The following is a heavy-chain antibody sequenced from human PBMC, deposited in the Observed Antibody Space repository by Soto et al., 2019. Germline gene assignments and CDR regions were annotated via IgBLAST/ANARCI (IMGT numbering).Heavy chain of an antibody. Sequence: GASVKVSCKASGYTFTGYYMHWVRQAPGQGLEWMGWINPNSGVTNYAQKFQGWVTMTRDTSISTAYMELSRLISDDTAVYYCVREQETSVAGTDAFDIWGQGTMVTGSS. CDR2: INPNSGVT. CDR3: VREQETSVAGTDAFDI. J-gene: IGHJ3*02. V-gene: IGHV1-2*04. D-gene: IGHD6-19*01. CDR1: GYTFTGYY.